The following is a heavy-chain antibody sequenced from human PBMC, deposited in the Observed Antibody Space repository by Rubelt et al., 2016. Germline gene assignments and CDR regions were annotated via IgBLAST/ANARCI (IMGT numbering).Heavy chain of an antibody. Sequence: GSLRLSCAASGFTFSSYWMSWVRQAPGKGLEWVANIKQDGSEKYYVDSVKGRFTISRDNAKNSLYLQMNSLRAEDTAVYYCATPMVNDYGVPTDAFDIWGHGQWSPSPQ. CDR3: ATPMVNDYGVPTDAFDI. CDR2: IKQDGSEK. V-gene: IGHV3-7*01. D-gene: IGHD4-17*01. CDR1: GFTFSSYW. J-gene: IGHJ3*02.